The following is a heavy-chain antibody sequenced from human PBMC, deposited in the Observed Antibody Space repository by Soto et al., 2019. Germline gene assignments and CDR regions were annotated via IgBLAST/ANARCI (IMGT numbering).Heavy chain of an antibody. V-gene: IGHV1-18*01. D-gene: IGHD3-22*01. Sequence: EASVKVSCKASGYTFTSYGISWVRQAPGQGLEWMGWISAYNGNTNYAQKLQGRVTMTTDTSTSTAYMELRSLRSDDTAVYYCAREQYYYDSSGYYWASYYYYGMDVWGQGTTVTVSS. CDR2: ISAYNGNT. CDR3: AREQYYYDSSGYYWASYYYYGMDV. CDR1: GYTFTSYG. J-gene: IGHJ6*02.